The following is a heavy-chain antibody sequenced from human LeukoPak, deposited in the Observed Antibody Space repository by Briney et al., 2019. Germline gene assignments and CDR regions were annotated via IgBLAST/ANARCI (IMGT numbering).Heavy chain of an antibody. Sequence: PGRSLRLSCAASGFTFSCYAMHWVRQAPGKGLEWVAVISYDGSNKYYADSVKGRFTISRDNSKDTLYLQMNSLRAEDTAVYYCARERIFVGFDYWGQGTLVTVSS. V-gene: IGHV3-30-3*01. CDR1: GFTFSCYA. D-gene: IGHD2/OR15-2a*01. CDR3: ARERIFVGFDY. CDR2: ISYDGSNK. J-gene: IGHJ4*02.